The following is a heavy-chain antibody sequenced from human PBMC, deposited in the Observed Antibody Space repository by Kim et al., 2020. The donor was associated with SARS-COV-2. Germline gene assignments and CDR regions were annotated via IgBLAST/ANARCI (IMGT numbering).Heavy chain of an antibody. CDR3: ARGDYYDSSGYYLILY. CDR2: ISYDGSNK. D-gene: IGHD3-22*01. J-gene: IGHJ4*02. V-gene: IGHV3-33*05. Sequence: GGSLRLSCAASGFTFSSYGMHWVRQAPGKGLEWVAVISYDGSNKYYADSVKGRFTISRDNSKNTLYLQMNSLRAEDTAVYYCARGDYYDSSGYYLILYWGQGTLVTVSS. CDR1: GFTFSSYG.